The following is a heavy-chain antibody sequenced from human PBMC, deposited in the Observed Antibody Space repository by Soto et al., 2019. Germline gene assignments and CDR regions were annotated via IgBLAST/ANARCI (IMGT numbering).Heavy chain of an antibody. CDR1: GFTFDDYS. V-gene: IGHV3-9*01. CDR2: IDWNGRRM. D-gene: IGHD3-10*01. CDR3: AKDKRAIHYFDY. J-gene: IGHJ4*02. Sequence: GGSLRLSCVASGFTFDDYSMHWVRQAPGKGLEWVSGIDWNGRRMDYADSVKGRFTISRDNAKNSVYLQMNSLRAEDTALYYCAKDKRAIHYFDYWGQGALVTVS.